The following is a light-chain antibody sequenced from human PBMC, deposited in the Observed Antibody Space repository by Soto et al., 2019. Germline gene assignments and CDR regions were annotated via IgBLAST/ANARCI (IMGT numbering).Light chain of an antibody. J-gene: IGKJ1*01. V-gene: IGKV1-5*03. Sequence: DIQMTQSPSTLSASVGDRVTITCRASQSISSWLAWYQQKPGKAPKLLIYKASSLESGVPSRFSGRGSGTEFTLTSSSLQPDDFATYYCQHDNSFGTFGQGTKVEIK. CDR3: QHDNSFGT. CDR2: KAS. CDR1: QSISSW.